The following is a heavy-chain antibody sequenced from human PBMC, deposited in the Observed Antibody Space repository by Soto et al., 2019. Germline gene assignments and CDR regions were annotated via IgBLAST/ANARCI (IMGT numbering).Heavy chain of an antibody. Sequence: QVQLVQSGAEVKKPGSSVKVSCKASGGTFSSYAISWVRQAPGQGLEWMGGIIPISGTANYAKKFQGRVTSTADESTSTAYMGMSSLRSEDTAVYYCARATGEYSSSLFDYWGQGTLVTVSS. V-gene: IGHV1-69*01. CDR3: ARATGEYSSSLFDY. D-gene: IGHD6-6*01. CDR1: GGTFSSYA. J-gene: IGHJ4*02. CDR2: IIPISGTA.